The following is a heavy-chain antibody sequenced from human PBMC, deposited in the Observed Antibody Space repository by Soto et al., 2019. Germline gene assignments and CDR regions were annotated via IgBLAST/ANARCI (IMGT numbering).Heavy chain of an antibody. V-gene: IGHV4-34*01. CDR2: INHSGST. J-gene: IGHJ6*03. CDR1: GGSFSGYY. Sequence: SETLSLTCAVYGGSFSGYYWSWIRQPPGKGLEWIGEINHSGSTNYNPSLKSRVTISVDTSKNQFSLKLSSVTAADTAVYYCARKLRLDYYYYMDVWGKGTTVTVSS. D-gene: IGHD4-17*01. CDR3: ARKLRLDYYYYMDV.